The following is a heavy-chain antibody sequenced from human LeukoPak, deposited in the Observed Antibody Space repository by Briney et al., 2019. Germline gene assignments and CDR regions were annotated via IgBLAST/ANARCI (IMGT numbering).Heavy chain of an antibody. Sequence: ASVKVSCKASGYTFTSYGISWVRQAPGQGLEWMGWISAYNGNTNYAQKLQGRVTMTTDTSTSTAYMELRSLRSDDTAVYYCVRWDLRYCSDPSCYIDHYGMDVWGQGTTVTVSS. CDR2: ISAYNGNT. CDR3: VRWDLRYCSDPSCYIDHYGMDV. J-gene: IGHJ6*02. V-gene: IGHV1-18*01. D-gene: IGHD2-2*01. CDR1: GYTFTSYG.